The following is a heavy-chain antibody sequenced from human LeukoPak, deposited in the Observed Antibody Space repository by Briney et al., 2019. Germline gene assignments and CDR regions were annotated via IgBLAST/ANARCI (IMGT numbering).Heavy chain of an antibody. CDR1: GGTFSIYA. V-gene: IGHV1-69*13. J-gene: IGHJ4*02. CDR2: IIPIFGTA. CDR3: ARSVGYCSSTTCWYYFDY. D-gene: IGHD2-2*01. Sequence: ASVKVSCKASGGTFSIYAISWVRQAPGQGLEWMGGIIPIFGTANYAQKFQGRVTITADVSTSTAYMELSSLRSEDTAVYYCARSVGYCSSTTCWYYFDYWGQGTLVTVSS.